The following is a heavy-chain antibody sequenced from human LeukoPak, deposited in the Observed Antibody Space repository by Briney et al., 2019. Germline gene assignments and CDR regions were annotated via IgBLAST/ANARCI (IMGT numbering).Heavy chain of an antibody. J-gene: IGHJ4*02. V-gene: IGHV4-4*07. CDR3: ARGGSGSRATYFFDY. Sequence: SETLSLTCTVSGGSISSYYWTWIRQPAGKGLEWIGRIYTSGSTNYNPSPKSRVTMSVDTSKNQFSLKLSSVTAADTAVYYCARGGSGSRATYFFDYWGQGTLVTVSS. CDR1: GGSISSYY. CDR2: IYTSGST. D-gene: IGHD1-26*01.